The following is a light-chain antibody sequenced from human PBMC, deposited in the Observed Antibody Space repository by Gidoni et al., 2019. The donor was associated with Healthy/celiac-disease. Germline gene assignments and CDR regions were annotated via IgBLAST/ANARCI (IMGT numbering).Light chain of an antibody. CDR3: QKYNNAPRT. J-gene: IGKJ1*01. V-gene: IGKV1-27*01. CDR2: AAS. CDR1: QCISNY. Sequence: IHLTQSPSSLSASVGDRVTIPCRASQCISNYLAWYQQKPGKVPTLLIYAASTLQSGVPSRFSGSGSGTDLTLTISSLEHEDVATYYCQKYNNAPRTFGHGTKVEIK.